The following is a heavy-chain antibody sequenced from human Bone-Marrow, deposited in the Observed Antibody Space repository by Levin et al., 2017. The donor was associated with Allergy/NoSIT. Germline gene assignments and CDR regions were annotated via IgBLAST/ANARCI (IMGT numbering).Heavy chain of an antibody. CDR2: VDRHGGET. J-gene: IGHJ6*03. CDR1: GFTFSRDW. V-gene: IGHV3-7*03. D-gene: IGHD3-10*01. Sequence: GGSLRLSCAASGFTFSRDWMTWVRQVPGKGLEWVASVDRHGGETYFVDSVEGRFSISRDNAGNSLYLRMNSLRADDTAVYYCAREVVPVTMEAYFYYIDVWGKGTTVTVSS. CDR3: AREVVPVTMEAYFYYIDV.